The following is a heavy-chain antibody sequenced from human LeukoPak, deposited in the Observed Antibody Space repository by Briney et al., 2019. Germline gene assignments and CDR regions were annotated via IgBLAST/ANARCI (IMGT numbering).Heavy chain of an antibody. V-gene: IGHV4-59*01. CDR3: ARSRSGYSYDHAAFEI. CDR2: IDYRGST. D-gene: IGHD5-18*01. J-gene: IGHJ3*02. Sequence: SETLPLTCTVSGGSISTYYWSWIRQPPGKGLEWIAYIDYRGSTTYNPSLRSRVTISVDTSRNQFSLKLRSVTAADTAVYYCARSRSGYSYDHAAFEIWGQGTMVTVSS. CDR1: GGSISTYY.